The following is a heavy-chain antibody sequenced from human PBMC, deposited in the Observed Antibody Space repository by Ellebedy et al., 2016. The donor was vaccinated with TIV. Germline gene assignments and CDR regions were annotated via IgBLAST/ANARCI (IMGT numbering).Heavy chain of an antibody. V-gene: IGHV5-51*01. CDR2: IYLGDSDT. CDR3: ARRHYYDSSRPEGGLAGDDAFDI. J-gene: IGHJ3*02. Sequence: GGSLRLSXKASAYSFSTYWIAWVRQMPGKGLEWMGSIYLGDSDTRYSPSFQGQVTISADKSISTAYLQWSSLKASDTAMYYCARRHYYDSSRPEGGLAGDDAFDIWGQGTMVTVSS. D-gene: IGHD3-22*01. CDR1: AYSFSTYW.